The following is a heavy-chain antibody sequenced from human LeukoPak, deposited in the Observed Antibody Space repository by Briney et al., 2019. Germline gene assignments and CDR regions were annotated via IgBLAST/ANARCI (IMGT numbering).Heavy chain of an antibody. Sequence: ASVKVSCKASGYTFIAYYVHWVRQAPGQGLEWMGRINPNSGGTNYAQKFQGRVTMTRGTSITTAYMELSRLRSDDTAVYYCARRGSGYFDSREAFNLWGQGTMVTVSS. V-gene: IGHV1-2*06. J-gene: IGHJ3*01. CDR1: GYTFIAYY. D-gene: IGHD3-22*01. CDR3: ARRGSGYFDSREAFNL. CDR2: INPNSGGT.